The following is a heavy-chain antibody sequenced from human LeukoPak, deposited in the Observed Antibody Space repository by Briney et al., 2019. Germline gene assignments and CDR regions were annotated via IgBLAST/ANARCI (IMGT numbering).Heavy chain of an antibody. J-gene: IGHJ4*02. V-gene: IGHV3-15*01. CDR3: TKYYYDSSGYYYGPAD. CDR2: IKSKTHGGTT. CDR1: GFTFSNAW. D-gene: IGHD3-22*01. Sequence: PGGSLRPSCAASGFTFSNAWMSWVRRAPGKGLEWVGRIKSKTHGGTTDYAAPVKGRFTISRNDSKNTVYLQMNSLKTEDTAVYYCTKYYYDSSGYYYGPADWGQGTLVTVSS.